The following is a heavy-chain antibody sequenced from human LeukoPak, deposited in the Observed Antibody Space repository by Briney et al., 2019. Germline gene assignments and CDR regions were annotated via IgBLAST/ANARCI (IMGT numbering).Heavy chain of an antibody. CDR2: IRSKANSYAT. D-gene: IGHD6-13*01. J-gene: IGHJ4*02. Sequence: PGGSLRLSCAASGFTFSGSAMHWVRQASGKGLEWVGRIRSKANSYATAYAASVKGRFTISRDDSKNTAYLQMNSLKTEDTAVYYCTRQDSSSWYGGATDYWGQGTLVTVSS. CDR3: TRQDSSSWYGGATDY. CDR1: GFTFSGSA. V-gene: IGHV3-73*01.